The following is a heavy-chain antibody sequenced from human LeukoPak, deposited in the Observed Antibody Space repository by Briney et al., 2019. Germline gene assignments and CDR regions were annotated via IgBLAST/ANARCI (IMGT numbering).Heavy chain of an antibody. V-gene: IGHV3-23*01. Sequence: PGESLRLSCAASGFTFNNYGMSWVRQAPGKGPEWVSAISGSADNTYYADSVKGRFTISRDNSRNILYVQMNSLRVEDTAIYYCAKERESYFEFDFWGQGTLVTVSS. J-gene: IGHJ4*02. CDR2: ISGSADNT. D-gene: IGHD1-26*01. CDR3: AKERESYFEFDF. CDR1: GFTFNNYG.